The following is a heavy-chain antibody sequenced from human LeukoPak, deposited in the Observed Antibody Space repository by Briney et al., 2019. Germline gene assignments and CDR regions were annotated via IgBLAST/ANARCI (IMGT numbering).Heavy chain of an antibody. J-gene: IGHJ4*02. CDR2: IINTVPPT. CDR3: AKDTSIGRYCTNGVCSPFDY. CDR1: GFTFSSYA. Sequence: GGSLRLSCAGSGFTFSSYAMSWVRQAPGKGLEWASPIINTVPPTSDADSVKGRFTISRDNSRSTLYLQMNSLRAEDTALYYCAKDTSIGRYCTNGVCSPFDYWGQGTLVTVSS. D-gene: IGHD2-8*01. V-gene: IGHV3-23*01.